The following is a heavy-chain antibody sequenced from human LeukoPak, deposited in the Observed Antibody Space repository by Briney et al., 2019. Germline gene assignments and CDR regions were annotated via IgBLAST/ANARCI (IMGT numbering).Heavy chain of an antibody. Sequence: SETLSLTCTVSGGSISSSSYYWGWIRQPPGKGLEWIGGIYYSGSTYYNPSLKIRVTISVDKSKNQFSLKLSSVTAADTAVYYCASHSGSYYRPYYFDYWGQGTLVTVSS. J-gene: IGHJ4*02. CDR1: GGSISSSSYY. CDR2: IYYSGST. V-gene: IGHV4-39*01. D-gene: IGHD1-26*01. CDR3: ASHSGSYYRPYYFDY.